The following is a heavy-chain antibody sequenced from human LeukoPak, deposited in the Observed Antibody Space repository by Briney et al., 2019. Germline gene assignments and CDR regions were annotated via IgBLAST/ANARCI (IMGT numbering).Heavy chain of an antibody. Sequence: ASVKVSCKASGYRFTNFDINWVRQATGQGLEWMGWMNPNSGNKGYAQKFQGRVTMTMNTSISTAYMELSSLRSEDRAVYYCARGPQWRGDYYYVDVWGRGTTVTVSS. D-gene: IGHD6-19*01. CDR2: MNPNSGNK. V-gene: IGHV1-8*01. CDR1: GYRFTNFD. CDR3: ARGPQWRGDYYYVDV. J-gene: IGHJ6*03.